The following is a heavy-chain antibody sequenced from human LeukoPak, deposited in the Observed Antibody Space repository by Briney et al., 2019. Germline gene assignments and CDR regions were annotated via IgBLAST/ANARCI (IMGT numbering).Heavy chain of an antibody. CDR3: AKYAPPTTVVTRFFDY. J-gene: IGHJ4*02. CDR1: GFPFSSYW. Sequence: GGSLRLSCVASGFPFSSYWMTWVRQAPGKGLEWVSVIGSDGGGIQYADSVKGRFSISRDNSKNTLYLQMNSLRVEDTAVYYCAKYAPPTTVVTRFFDYWGRGTLVTVSS. D-gene: IGHD4-23*01. V-gene: IGHV3-23*01. CDR2: IGSDGGGI.